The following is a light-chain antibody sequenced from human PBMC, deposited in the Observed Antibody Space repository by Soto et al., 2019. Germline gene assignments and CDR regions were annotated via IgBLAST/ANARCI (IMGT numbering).Light chain of an antibody. CDR3: QHDDSSSPWT. CDR2: DAS. V-gene: IGKV1-5*01. J-gene: IGKJ1*01. CDR1: QSISYF. Sequence: DIQMTQSPSTLSASIGDRVTITCRASQSISYFLAWYQQKPGKAPNLLIYDASSLESGAPSRFSGSGSGTQFTLTIYSLQPDDFATYYCQHDDSSSPWTFGQGTKV.